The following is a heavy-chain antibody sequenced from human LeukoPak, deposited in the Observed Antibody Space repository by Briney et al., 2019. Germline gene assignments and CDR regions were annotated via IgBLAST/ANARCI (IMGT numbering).Heavy chain of an antibody. CDR3: AKDFVGATRAEYFQH. V-gene: IGHV3-23*01. CDR2: ISGSGGST. Sequence: GGSLRLSCAASGFTFSSYAMSWVRQAPGKGLEWVSAISGSGGSTYYADSVKGRFTISRDNSKNTLYLQVNSLRAEDTAVYYCAKDFVGATRAEYFQHWGQGTLVTVSS. D-gene: IGHD1-26*01. J-gene: IGHJ1*01. CDR1: GFTFSSYA.